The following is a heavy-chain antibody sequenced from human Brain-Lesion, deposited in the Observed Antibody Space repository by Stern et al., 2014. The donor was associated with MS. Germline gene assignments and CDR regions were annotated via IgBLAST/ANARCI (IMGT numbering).Heavy chain of an antibody. J-gene: IGHJ6*02. CDR1: GGSISSGGYY. CDR2: IFTGGST. D-gene: IGHD2-2*01. V-gene: IGHV4-61*02. CDR3: ARGRVVPGFQYYATDV. Sequence: VQLQESGPGLVKPSQTLSLSCTVSGGSISSGGYYWSWIRQPAGQGLEWIGRIFTGGSTSYTPPRKSRVTISRDPSKNQFSLRLNSMTAADTAVYYCARGRVVPGFQYYATDVWGQGTTVIVSS.